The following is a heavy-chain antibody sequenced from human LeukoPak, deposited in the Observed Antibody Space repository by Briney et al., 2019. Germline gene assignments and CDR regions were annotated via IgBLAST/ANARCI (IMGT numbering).Heavy chain of an antibody. CDR1: GGTFSSYA. V-gene: IGHV1-69*13. Sequence: SVKVSCKASGGTFSSYAISWVRQAPGQGLEWMGGVIPIFGTANYAQKFQGRVTITADESTSTAYMELSSLRSEDTAVYYCARNDILTGFVVKYWGQGTLVTVSS. J-gene: IGHJ4*02. CDR3: ARNDILTGFVVKY. D-gene: IGHD3-9*01. CDR2: VIPIFGTA.